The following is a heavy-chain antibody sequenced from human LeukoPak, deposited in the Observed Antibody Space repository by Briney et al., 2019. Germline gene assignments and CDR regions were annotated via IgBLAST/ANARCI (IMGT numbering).Heavy chain of an antibody. CDR2: INAGNGNT. V-gene: IGHV1-3*01. J-gene: IGHJ1*01. CDR3: ATFVYYFDTSGYDIGYFQN. CDR1: GGTFSSYA. D-gene: IGHD3-22*01. Sequence: ASVKVSCKASGGTFSSYAMHWVRQAPGQRLEWMGWINAGNGNTKYSQKFQGRVTITRDTSASTAYMELSSLRSEDTAVYYCATFVYYFDTSGYDIGYFQNWGQGTLVTVSS.